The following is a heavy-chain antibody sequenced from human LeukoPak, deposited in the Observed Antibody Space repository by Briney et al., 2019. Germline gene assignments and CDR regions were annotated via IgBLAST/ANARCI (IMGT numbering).Heavy chain of an antibody. CDR2: IIPILNIA. J-gene: IGHJ3*02. D-gene: IGHD5/OR15-5a*01. CDR3: ARGRLDDAFDI. CDR1: GGTFNSYT. V-gene: IGHV1-69*02. Sequence: SSVTVSCKPSGGTFNSYTISWVRQAPGQGLEWLGRIIPILNIANYAQKFQDRVTITADKSPSTAYMELSSLRSEDTAVYYCARGRLDDAFDIWGQGTMVTVSS.